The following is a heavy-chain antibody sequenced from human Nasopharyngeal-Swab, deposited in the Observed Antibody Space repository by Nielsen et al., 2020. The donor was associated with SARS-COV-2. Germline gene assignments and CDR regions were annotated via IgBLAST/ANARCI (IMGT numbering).Heavy chain of an antibody. D-gene: IGHD2-15*01. J-gene: IGHJ4*02. V-gene: IGHV3-23*01. CDR3: VKGDIVVVVAAAEVY. CDR2: ISGSGGST. CDR1: GFTFSSYA. Sequence: GESLKISCAASGFTFSSYAMSWVRQAPGKGLEWVSAISGSGGSTYYADSVKARFTISRDNSKNTLYLQMSSLRAEDTAVYYCVKGDIVVVVAAAEVYWGQGTLVTVSS.